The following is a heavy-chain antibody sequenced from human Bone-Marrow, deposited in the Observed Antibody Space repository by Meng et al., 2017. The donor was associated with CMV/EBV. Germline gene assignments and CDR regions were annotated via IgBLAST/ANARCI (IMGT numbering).Heavy chain of an antibody. CDR3: ARKVGAAFDI. V-gene: IGHV6-1*01. D-gene: IGHD1-26*01. J-gene: IGHJ3*02. CDR1: GVSVSSDTVV. CDR2: TYYRSKWSN. Sequence: SQTLSLTCAISGVSVSSDTVVWNWIRQSPSRGLEWLGRTYYRSKWSNDYAVSVESRITINPDTSKNQFSLQLNSVTPEDTAVYYCARKVGAAFDIWGQGTMVTVSS.